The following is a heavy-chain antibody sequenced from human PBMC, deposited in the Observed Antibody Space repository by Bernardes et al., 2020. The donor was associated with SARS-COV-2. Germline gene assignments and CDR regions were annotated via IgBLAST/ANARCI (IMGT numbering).Heavy chain of an antibody. CDR1: GFTFSSYA. J-gene: IGHJ4*02. CDR3: AKGWDVLRFLEWLLHFDY. CDR2: ISGSGGST. V-gene: IGHV3-23*01. D-gene: IGHD3-3*01. Sequence: GGSLRLSCAASGFTFSSYAMSWVRQAPGKGLEWVSAISGSGGSTYYADSVKGRFTISRDNSKNTLYLQMNSLRAEDTAVYYCAKGWDVLRFLEWLLHFDYWGQGTLVTVSS.